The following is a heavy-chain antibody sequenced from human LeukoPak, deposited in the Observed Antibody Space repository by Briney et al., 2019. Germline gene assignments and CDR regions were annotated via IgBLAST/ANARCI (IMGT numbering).Heavy chain of an antibody. CDR2: ISGSGGST. D-gene: IGHD6-13*01. J-gene: IGHJ4*02. CDR1: GFTFSSYA. CDR3: AKPRESIAAAGSYFDY. Sequence: GGSLRLSCAASGFTFSSYAMSWVRQAPGKGLEWVSAISGSGGSTYYADSVKGRLTISRDNSKNTLYLQMNSLRAEDTAVYYCAKPRESIAAAGSYFDYWGQGTLVTVSS. V-gene: IGHV3-23*01.